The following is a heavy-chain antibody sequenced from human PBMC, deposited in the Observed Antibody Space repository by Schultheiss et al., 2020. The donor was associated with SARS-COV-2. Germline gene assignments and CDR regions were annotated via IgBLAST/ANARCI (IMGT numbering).Heavy chain of an antibody. CDR1: GGSISSSSYY. CDR2: IYYSGST. V-gene: IGHV4-39*07. D-gene: IGHD6-13*01. J-gene: IGHJ4*02. CDR3: GSLLYTSSWPVDY. Sequence: SETLSLTCTVSGGSISSSSYYWGWIRQPPGKGLEWIGSIYYSGSTNYNPSLKSRVTISVDTSKNQFSLKLSSVTAADTAIYYCGSLLYTSSWPVDYWGQGSLVTVSS.